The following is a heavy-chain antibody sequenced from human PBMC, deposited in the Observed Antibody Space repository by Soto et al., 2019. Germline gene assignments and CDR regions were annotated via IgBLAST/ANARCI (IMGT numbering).Heavy chain of an antibody. CDR1: GYTFTSYG. CDR2: ISAYNGNT. V-gene: IGHV1-18*01. D-gene: IGHD2-2*01. Sequence: ASVKVSCKASGYTFTSYGISWVRQAPGQGLEWMGWISAYNGNTNYAQKLQGRVTMTTDTSTSTAYMELRSLRSDDTAVYYCARDSEEVVVPAAMPAFDIWGQGTMVTVSS. CDR3: ARDSEEVVVPAAMPAFDI. J-gene: IGHJ3*02.